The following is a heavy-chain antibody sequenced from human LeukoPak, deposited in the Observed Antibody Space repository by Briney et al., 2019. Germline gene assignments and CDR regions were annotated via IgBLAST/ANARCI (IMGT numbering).Heavy chain of an antibody. V-gene: IGHV1-3*04. D-gene: IGHD3-16*02. J-gene: IGHJ5*02. CDR3: ARDRLGGGELSPPDP. CDR2: INTDNGDT. Sequence: ASVKVSCKASVYTFRSYGMHWVRQAPGQKLEWMGWINTDNGDTKCSQTFQGRVTISRDTSATTAYMELSSMRYEDTAVYYCARDRLGGGELSPPDPWGRGTLVSVSS. CDR1: VYTFRSYG.